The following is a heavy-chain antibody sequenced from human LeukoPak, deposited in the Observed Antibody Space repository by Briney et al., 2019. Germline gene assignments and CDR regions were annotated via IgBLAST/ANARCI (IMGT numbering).Heavy chain of an antibody. Sequence: PGGSLRLSCAASGFTFSNYAMSWVRQAPGKGLEWVSAISGSGGSTYYADSVKGRFTISRDNSKNTLYLQMNSLRAEDTAVYYCAREYYDSSDYPRQHYFDYWGQGTLVTVSS. D-gene: IGHD3-22*01. CDR1: GFTFSNYA. CDR3: AREYYDSSDYPRQHYFDY. CDR2: ISGSGGST. J-gene: IGHJ4*02. V-gene: IGHV3-23*01.